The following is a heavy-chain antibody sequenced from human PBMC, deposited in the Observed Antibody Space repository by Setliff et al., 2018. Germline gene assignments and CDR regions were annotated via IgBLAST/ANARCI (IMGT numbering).Heavy chain of an antibody. V-gene: IGHV3-23*01. D-gene: IGHD4-17*01. CDR2: MSGSGRYT. Sequence: GGSLRLSCAAPGFIFSNYAMSWVRQAPGKGLEWVCGMSGSGRYTHHADSVKGRFTISRDNSKNTLFLQMNSLIFDDTAVYYCSKHPTALTTAGGDYWGQGTLVTVSS. CDR1: GFIFSNYA. CDR3: SKHPTALTTAGGDY. J-gene: IGHJ4*02.